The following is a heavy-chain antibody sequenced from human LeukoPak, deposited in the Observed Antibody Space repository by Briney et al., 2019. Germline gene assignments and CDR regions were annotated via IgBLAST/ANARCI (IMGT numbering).Heavy chain of an antibody. Sequence: SQTLSLTCAISGDSVSRDSIAWNWIRQSPSRGLEWLGRTYYKSAWYNDYAVHMKSRITISPDTSKNQFSLQLNSVTPDDTAVYYCARGTGWPHFDYWGQGILVTVSS. CDR1: GDSVSRDSIA. CDR2: TYYKSAWYN. D-gene: IGHD6-19*01. CDR3: ARGTGWPHFDY. V-gene: IGHV6-1*01. J-gene: IGHJ4*02.